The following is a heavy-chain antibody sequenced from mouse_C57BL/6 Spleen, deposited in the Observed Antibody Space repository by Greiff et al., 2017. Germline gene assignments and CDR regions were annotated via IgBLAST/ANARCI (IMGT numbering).Heavy chain of an antibody. CDR2: IYPSDSET. D-gene: IGHD2-4*01. V-gene: IGHV1-61*01. CDR1: GYTFTSYW. CDR3: ARGDYGWYFDV. J-gene: IGHJ1*03. Sequence: QVQLQQPGAELVRPGSSVKLSCKASGYTFTSYWMAWVKQRPGQGLEWIGNIYPSDSETHYNQKFKDKATLTVDKSSSTAYMQLSSLTSEDSAVYYCARGDYGWYFDVWGTGTTVTVSS.